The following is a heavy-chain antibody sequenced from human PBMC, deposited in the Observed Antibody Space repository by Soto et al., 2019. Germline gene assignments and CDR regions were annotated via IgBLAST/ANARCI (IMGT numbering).Heavy chain of an antibody. V-gene: IGHV1-69*13. J-gene: IGHJ6*02. CDR3: ARLAARPHYYYGMDV. D-gene: IGHD6-6*01. Sequence: SVKVSCKASAGTFSSYAISWVRQAPGQGLEWMGGIIPIFGTANYAQKFQGRVTITADESTSTAYMELSSPRSDDTAVYYCARLAARPHYYYGMDVWGQGTTVTVSS. CDR1: AGTFSSYA. CDR2: IIPIFGTA.